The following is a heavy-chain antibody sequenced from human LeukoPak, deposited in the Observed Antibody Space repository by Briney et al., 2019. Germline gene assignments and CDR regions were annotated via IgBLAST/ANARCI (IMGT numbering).Heavy chain of an antibody. Sequence: GGSLRLSCAASGFTVSSNYMSWVRQAPGKGLEWVSVIYSGGSTYYADSVKGRFTISRDNSKNTLYLQMNSLRAEDTAVYYCARVKGSNFYCSGGSCYSGVWYFDYWGQGTLVTVSS. D-gene: IGHD2-15*01. CDR1: GFTVSSNY. V-gene: IGHV3-53*01. CDR2: IYSGGST. J-gene: IGHJ4*02. CDR3: ARVKGSNFYCSGGSCYSGVWYFDY.